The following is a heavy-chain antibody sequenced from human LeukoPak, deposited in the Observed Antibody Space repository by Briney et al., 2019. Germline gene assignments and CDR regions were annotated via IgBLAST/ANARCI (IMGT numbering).Heavy chain of an antibody. D-gene: IGHD6-13*01. CDR3: ASGSSWKRFDY. CDR1: GYTFNSSY. J-gene: IGHJ4*02. V-gene: IGHV1-46*02. CDR2: INPSDDST. Sequence: ASVKVSCKASGYTFNSSYMHWVRQAPGQGLEWMGIINPSDDSTRYAQKFQGRVTMTKDTSTNTVYMHLSSLSSDDTAAYYCASGSSWKRFDYWGQGTLVTVSS.